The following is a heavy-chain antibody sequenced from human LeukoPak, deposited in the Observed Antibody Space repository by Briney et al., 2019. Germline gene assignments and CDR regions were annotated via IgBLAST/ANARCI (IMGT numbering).Heavy chain of an antibody. D-gene: IGHD6-19*01. J-gene: IGHJ4*02. CDR3: ARGEYGSAWPNIDY. CDR2: INTDGSST. CDR1: GFTFSSYW. Sequence: PGGSLRLSCAASGFTFSSYWMHWVRQAPGMGLVWVSRINTDGSSTTYADSVKGRFTFSRDNAQNTLILQMNSLRTEDTAVYYCARGEYGSAWPNIDYWGQGTLVTVSS. V-gene: IGHV3-74*01.